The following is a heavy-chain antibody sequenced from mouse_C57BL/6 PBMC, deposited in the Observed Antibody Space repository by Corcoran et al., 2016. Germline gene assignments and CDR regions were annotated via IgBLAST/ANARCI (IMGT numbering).Heavy chain of an antibody. CDR2: IDPSDSYT. V-gene: IGHV1-69*01. CDR3: ARRGMRLLFAY. Sequence: QVQLQQPGAELVMPGASVKLSCKASGYTFTSYWMHWVKQRPGQGLEWIGEIDPSDSYTNYNQKFKGKSTLTVDKSSSTAYMQLSSLTSEDSAVYYGARRGMRLLFAYWGQGTLVTVSA. J-gene: IGHJ3*01. CDR1: GYTFTSYW. D-gene: IGHD1-1*01.